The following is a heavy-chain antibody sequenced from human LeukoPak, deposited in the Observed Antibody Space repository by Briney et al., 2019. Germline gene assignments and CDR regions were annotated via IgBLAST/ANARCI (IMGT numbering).Heavy chain of an antibody. V-gene: IGHV1-2*02. CDR3: ARAKYCSSTSCYYYYYGMDV. Sequence: GASVKVSCKASGYTFTGYYMHWVRQAPGRGLEWMGWINPNSGGTNYAQKFQGRVTMTRDTSISTAYMELSRLRSDDTAVYYCARAKYCSSTSCYYYYYGMDVWGQGTTVTVSS. J-gene: IGHJ6*02. D-gene: IGHD2-2*01. CDR1: GYTFTGYY. CDR2: INPNSGGT.